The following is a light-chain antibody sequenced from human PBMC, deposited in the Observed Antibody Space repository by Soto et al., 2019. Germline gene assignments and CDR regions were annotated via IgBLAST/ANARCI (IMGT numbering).Light chain of an antibody. CDR2: GAS. CDR3: QQYDTSPVT. Sequence: EIVLTQSPGTLSLSPGERATLSCRASQSVSSSYLAWYQQKPGQAPRLLIYGASIRATGIPDRFSGSGSGTDFTLTISRLEPEDFAVYYCQQYDTSPVTFGQVTKVEIK. J-gene: IGKJ1*01. CDR1: QSVSSSY. V-gene: IGKV3-20*01.